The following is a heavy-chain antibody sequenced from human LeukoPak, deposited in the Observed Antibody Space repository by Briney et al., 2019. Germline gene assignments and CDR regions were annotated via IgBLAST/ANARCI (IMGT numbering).Heavy chain of an antibody. J-gene: IGHJ4*02. V-gene: IGHV3-30*04. D-gene: IGHD1-26*01. CDR3: AREPARYSGSYPLDY. CDR2: ISYDGSNK. Sequence: GGSLRLSCAASGFTFSSYAMHWVRQAPGEGLEWVAVISYDGSNKYYADSVKGRFTISRDNSKNTLYLQMNSLRAEDTAVYYCAREPARYSGSYPLDYWGQGTLVTVSS. CDR1: GFTFSSYA.